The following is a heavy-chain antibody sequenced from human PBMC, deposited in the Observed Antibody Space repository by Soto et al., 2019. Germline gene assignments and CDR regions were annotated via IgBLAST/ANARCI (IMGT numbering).Heavy chain of an antibody. CDR3: ARDSGILWFGIDP. Sequence: GASVKVSCKASGYTFTSYAMHWVRQAPGQRLEWMGWINAGNGNTKYSQKFQGRVTITRDTSASTAYMELSSLGSEDTAVYYCARDSGILWFGIDPWGQGTLVTVSS. J-gene: IGHJ5*02. CDR2: INAGNGNT. CDR1: GYTFTSYA. D-gene: IGHD3-10*01. V-gene: IGHV1-3*01.